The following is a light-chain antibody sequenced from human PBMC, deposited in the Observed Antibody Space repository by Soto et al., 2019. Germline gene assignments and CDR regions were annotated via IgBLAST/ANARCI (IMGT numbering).Light chain of an antibody. CDR2: EGS. CDR1: SSDVGSYNL. J-gene: IGLJ1*01. V-gene: IGLV2-23*01. Sequence: QSVLTQPASVSGSPRQSITISCTGTSSDVGSYNLVSWYQQHPGKAPKLMIYEGSKRPSGVSNRFSGSKSGNTASLTISGLQAEDEADYYCCSYAGSNTRYVFGTGTKVTV. CDR3: CSYAGSNTRYV.